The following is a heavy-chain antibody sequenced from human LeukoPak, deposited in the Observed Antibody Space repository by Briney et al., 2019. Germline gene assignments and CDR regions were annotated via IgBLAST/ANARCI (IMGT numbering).Heavy chain of an antibody. D-gene: IGHD2-8*02. CDR3: ARGTGGSRSYNCDD. Sequence: SGTLSLTCAVSGGSISSSNWWCWVRQPPGKRLWLIGEIHASGSTNYNPSLKSRVTISVDKSKNQFSLQLNSVTAADTAVYYFARGTGGSRSYNCDDGRQGTLVTVSS. CDR1: GGSISSSNW. CDR2: IHASGST. J-gene: IGHJ4*02. V-gene: IGHV4-4*02.